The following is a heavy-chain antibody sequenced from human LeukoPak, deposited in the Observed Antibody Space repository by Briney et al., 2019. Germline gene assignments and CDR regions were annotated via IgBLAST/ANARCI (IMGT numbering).Heavy chain of an antibody. CDR2: IYYSGST. CDR1: GGSISRGGYY. V-gene: IGHV4-31*03. Sequence: TLSLTCTVSGGSISRGGYYWSWIRQHPGKGLEWIGYIYYSGSTYYNPSLKSRVTISVDTSKNQFSLKLSSVTAADTAWYYCAREYSYGLDYWGQGTLVTVSS. D-gene: IGHD5-18*01. J-gene: IGHJ4*02. CDR3: AREYSYGLDY.